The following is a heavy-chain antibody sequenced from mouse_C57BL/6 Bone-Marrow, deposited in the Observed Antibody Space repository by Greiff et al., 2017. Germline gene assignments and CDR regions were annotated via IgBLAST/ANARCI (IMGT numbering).Heavy chain of an antibody. CDR2: IYPGDGDT. CDR1: GYAFSSSW. J-gene: IGHJ1*03. V-gene: IGHV1-82*01. Sequence: VQLQQSGPELVKPGASVKISCKASGYAFSSSWMNWVKQRPGKGLEWIGRIYPGDGDTNYNGKFKGKATLTADKSSSTAYMQLSSLTSEDSAVYFCARRPLWYFDVGGTGTTVTVSS. CDR3: ARRPLWYFDV. D-gene: IGHD6-1*01.